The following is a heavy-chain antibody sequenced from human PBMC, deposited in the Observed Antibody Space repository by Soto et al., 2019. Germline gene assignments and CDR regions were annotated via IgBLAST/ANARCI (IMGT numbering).Heavy chain of an antibody. Sequence: PGGSLRLSCAASGFTFDDYAMHWVRQAPGKGLEWVSGISWNSGSIGYADSVKGRFTISRDNAKNSLYLQMNSLRAEDTALYYCAKDYYGSGSYYNGVGYYGMDVWGQGTTVTVSS. CDR3: AKDYYGSGSYYNGVGYYGMDV. D-gene: IGHD3-10*01. V-gene: IGHV3-9*01. CDR1: GFTFDDYA. CDR2: ISWNSGSI. J-gene: IGHJ6*02.